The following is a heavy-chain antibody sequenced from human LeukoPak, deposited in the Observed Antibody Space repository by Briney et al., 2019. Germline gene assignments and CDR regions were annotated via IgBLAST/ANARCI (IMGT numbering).Heavy chain of an antibody. V-gene: IGHV4-30-4*01. J-gene: IGHJ4*02. CDR1: GGSISSGDYY. Sequence: SETLSLTCTVSGGSISSGDYYWSWIRQPPGKGLEWIGEINHSGSTNYNPSLKSRVTISVDTSKNQFSLKLSSVTAADTAVYYCARGMDYYDSSGYPEAPFDYWGQGTLVTVSS. D-gene: IGHD3-22*01. CDR3: ARGMDYYDSSGYPEAPFDY. CDR2: INHSGST.